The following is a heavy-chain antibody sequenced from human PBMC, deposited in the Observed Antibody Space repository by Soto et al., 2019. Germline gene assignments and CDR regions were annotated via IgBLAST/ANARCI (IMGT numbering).Heavy chain of an antibody. Sequence: VASVKVSCKASGYTFTSYGISWVRQAPGQGLEWMGWISAYNGNTNYAQKLQGRVTMTTDTSTSTAYMELRSLRSDDTAVYYCARGLLLWFGELLDAFDIWGQGTMVTVSS. V-gene: IGHV1-18*01. CDR2: ISAYNGNT. CDR3: ARGLLLWFGELLDAFDI. J-gene: IGHJ3*02. CDR1: GYTFTSYG. D-gene: IGHD3-10*01.